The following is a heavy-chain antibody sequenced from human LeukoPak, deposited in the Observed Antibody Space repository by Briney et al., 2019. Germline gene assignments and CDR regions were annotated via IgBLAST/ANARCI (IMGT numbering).Heavy chain of an antibody. D-gene: IGHD1-7*01. CDR1: GYTFTGYY. Sequence: ASVKVSCKTSGYTFTGYYMHWVRQAPGQGLEWMGWISPTSGDTRYAQIFQGRVAMTRDTSISTAYMELSRLRSGDTAVYFCVRDGLNWNYDYWGQGTLVAVSS. CDR3: VRDGLNWNYDY. J-gene: IGHJ4*02. CDR2: ISPTSGDT. V-gene: IGHV1-2*02.